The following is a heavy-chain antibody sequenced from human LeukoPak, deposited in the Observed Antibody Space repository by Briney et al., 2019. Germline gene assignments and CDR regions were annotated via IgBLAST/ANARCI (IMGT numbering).Heavy chain of an antibody. V-gene: IGHV3-64D*06. CDR2: ISSNGGST. D-gene: IGHD3-10*01. CDR3: VKTPHGSGPSVYYFDY. J-gene: IGHJ4*02. Sequence: GGSLRLSCSASGFTFSRYAMHWVRQAPGKGLEYVSAISSNGGSTYYADSVKGRFTISRDNSKNTLYLQMSSLRAEDTAVYYCVKTPHGSGPSVYYFDYWGQGTLVTVSS. CDR1: GFTFSRYA.